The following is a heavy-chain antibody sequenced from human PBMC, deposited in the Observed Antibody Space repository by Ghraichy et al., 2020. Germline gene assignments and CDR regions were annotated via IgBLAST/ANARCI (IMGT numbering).Heavy chain of an antibody. CDR3: AGGPYSSGWYNWFDP. J-gene: IGHJ5*02. Sequence: GGSLRLSCAASGFTFSTYSMTWVRQAPGKGLEWVSSISSSSSYIYYADSVKGRFTISRDNAKNSLYLQMNSLRAEDTAVYYCAGGPYSSGWYNWFDPWGQGTLVTVSS. CDR2: ISSSSSYI. CDR1: GFTFSTYS. V-gene: IGHV3-21*01. D-gene: IGHD6-19*01.